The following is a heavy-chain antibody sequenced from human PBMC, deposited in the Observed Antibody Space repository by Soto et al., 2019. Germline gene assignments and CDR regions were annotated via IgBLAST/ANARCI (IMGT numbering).Heavy chain of an antibody. V-gene: IGHV4-34*01. D-gene: IGHD3-3*01. J-gene: IGHJ6*02. CDR3: ARGPSSGYYYYYYGMDV. CDR1: GGSFSGYY. Sequence: SETLSLTCAVYGGSFSGYYWSWIRQPPGKGLEWIGEINHSGSTNYNPSLKSRVTISVDTSKNQFSLKLSSVTAADTAVYYCARGPSSGYYYYYYGMDVWGHGTTVTVSS. CDR2: INHSGST.